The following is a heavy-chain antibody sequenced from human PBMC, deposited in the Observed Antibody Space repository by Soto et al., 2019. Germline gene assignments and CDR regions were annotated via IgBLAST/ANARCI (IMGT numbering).Heavy chain of an antibody. J-gene: IGHJ5*02. Sequence: GGSLRLSCAASGFTFSTYWMHWVRQAPGKGLVWVSRISSDGSSTTYADSVKGRFTISRDNAKNTLYLQMNSLRAEDTAVYFCARNGGTFDPWGQGTLVTVSS. CDR3: ARNGGTFDP. CDR1: GFTFSTYW. D-gene: IGHD3-16*01. CDR2: ISSDGSST. V-gene: IGHV3-74*01.